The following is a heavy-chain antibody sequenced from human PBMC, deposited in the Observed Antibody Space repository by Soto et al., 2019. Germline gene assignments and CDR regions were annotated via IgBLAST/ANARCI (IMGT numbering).Heavy chain of an antibody. J-gene: IGHJ3*02. Sequence: LRLSCAASGFTFSSYEMNWVRQAPGKGLEWVSYISSSGSTIYYADSVKGRFTISRDNAKNSLYLQMNSLRAEDTAVYYCARADYYDSSGYWVGAFDIWGQGTMVTVSS. D-gene: IGHD3-22*01. CDR2: ISSSGSTI. CDR1: GFTFSSYE. CDR3: ARADYYDSSGYWVGAFDI. V-gene: IGHV3-48*03.